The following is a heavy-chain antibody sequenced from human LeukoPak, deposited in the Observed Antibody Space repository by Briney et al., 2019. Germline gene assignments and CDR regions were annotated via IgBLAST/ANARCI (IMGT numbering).Heavy chain of an antibody. CDR2: ISSSSSYI. D-gene: IGHD2-21*01. Sequence: GGSLRLSCAASGFTFSSYSMNWVRQAPGKGLEWVSSISSSSSYIYYADSVKGRFTISRDNAKNSLYLQMNSLRAEDTAVYYCAISGLPPTYYMDVWGKGTTVTVSS. J-gene: IGHJ6*03. CDR3: AISGLPPTYYMDV. V-gene: IGHV3-21*01. CDR1: GFTFSSYS.